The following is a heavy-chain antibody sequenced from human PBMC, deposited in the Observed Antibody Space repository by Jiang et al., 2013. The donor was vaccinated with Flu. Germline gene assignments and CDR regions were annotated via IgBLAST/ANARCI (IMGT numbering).Heavy chain of an antibody. Sequence: GAEVKKPGESLKISCKGSGYSFTSLLDRLGAPDAPGKAWSGWGSSILVTSDTRYSPSFQGQVTISADKSISTAYLQWSSLKASDTAMYYRARLRRKNDYWGQGTLVTVSS. CDR1: GYSFTSLL. V-gene: IGHV5-51*01. CDR3: ARLRRKNDY. J-gene: IGHJ4*02. CDR2: SILVTSDT.